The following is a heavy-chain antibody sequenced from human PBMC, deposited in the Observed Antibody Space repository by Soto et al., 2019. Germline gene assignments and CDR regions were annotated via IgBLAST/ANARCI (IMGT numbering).Heavy chain of an antibody. Sequence: QITLQESGPTLVKPTQTLTLTCSVSGFSLSTSGVGVGWIRQSPGKALEWLALIYWDDDKRYRPSLKDRLIITKDTSKNQVVLAMTNVGPVDTATYYCACRPPGNLNYFDSWGQGTLVTVSS. CDR2: IYWDDDK. V-gene: IGHV2-5*02. CDR3: ACRPPGNLNYFDS. CDR1: GFSLSTSGVG. D-gene: IGHD1-1*01. J-gene: IGHJ4*02.